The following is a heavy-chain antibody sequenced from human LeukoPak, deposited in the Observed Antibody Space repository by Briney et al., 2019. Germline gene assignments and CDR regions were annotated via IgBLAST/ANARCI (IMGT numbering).Heavy chain of an antibody. CDR3: ARVQSSGYPFDY. CDR1: GGSISSYY. D-gene: IGHD3-22*01. V-gene: IGHV4-59*08. CDR2: ISYSGST. J-gene: IGHJ4*02. Sequence: SETLSLTCTVSGGSISSYYWSWIRQPPGKGLEWIGYISYSGSTTYNPSLKSRVTISVDTSKNQFSLKLSSVTAADTAVYYCARVQSSGYPFDYWGQGTLVTVSS.